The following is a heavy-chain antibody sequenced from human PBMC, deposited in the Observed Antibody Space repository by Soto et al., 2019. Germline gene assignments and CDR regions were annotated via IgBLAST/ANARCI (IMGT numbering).Heavy chain of an antibody. CDR1: GGTFSSYT. D-gene: IGHD5-18*01. J-gene: IGHJ4*02. V-gene: IGHV1-69*02. CDR2: IIPMLGIA. Sequence: GASVKVSCKASGGTFSSYTFSWVRRAPGQGLEWMGRIIPMLGIANYAQKFQGRVTITADKSTSTAYMELSSLRSEDTAVYYCENRGYSYGFVIYWGQGTLVTVSS. CDR3: ENRGYSYGFVIY.